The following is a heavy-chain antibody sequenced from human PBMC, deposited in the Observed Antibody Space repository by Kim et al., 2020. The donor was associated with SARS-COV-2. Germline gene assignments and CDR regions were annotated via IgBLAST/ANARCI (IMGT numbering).Heavy chain of an antibody. V-gene: IGHV3-9*01. CDR1: GFTFSEYA. Sequence: GGSLRLSCAASGFTFSEYAMHWVRLAPGKGLEWVAGISWRSDNIYYADSVKGRFTISRDNARNSLFLEMTGLRPEDTALYYCAKDLSGVDCTTTICYAYGMAVWGQGTRSSSR. CDR3: AKDLSGVDCTTTICYAYGMAV. J-gene: IGHJ6*02. D-gene: IGHD2-2*01. CDR2: ISWRSDNI.